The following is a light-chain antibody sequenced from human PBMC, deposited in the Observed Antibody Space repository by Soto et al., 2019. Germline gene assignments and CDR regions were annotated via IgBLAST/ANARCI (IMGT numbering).Light chain of an antibody. CDR2: GAS. CDR3: QQYGSSPPYS. V-gene: IGKV3-20*01. Sequence: EILLPQSPCTLSLAPGERAPLSCRASQSVSSSYLAWYQQKPGQAPRLLIYGASSRATGIPDRFSGSGSGTDFTLTISSLEPEDFAVYYCQQYGSSPPYSFGPGTKVDI. J-gene: IGKJ3*01. CDR1: QSVSSSY.